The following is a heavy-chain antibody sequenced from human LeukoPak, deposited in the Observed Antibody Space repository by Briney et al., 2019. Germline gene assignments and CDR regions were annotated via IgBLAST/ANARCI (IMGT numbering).Heavy chain of an antibody. CDR3: TVEYSSGWDFDY. D-gene: IGHD6-19*01. CDR1: GFTFGTHT. CDR2: IRSSGTT. V-gene: IGHV3-49*03. Sequence: GGSLRLSCTTSGFTFGTHTMHWFRQAPGKGLQWIGFIRSSGTTQYAASVKGRFTISRDDSKSIAYLQMNSLKTEDTAVYYCTVEYSSGWDFDYWGQGTLVTVSS. J-gene: IGHJ4*02.